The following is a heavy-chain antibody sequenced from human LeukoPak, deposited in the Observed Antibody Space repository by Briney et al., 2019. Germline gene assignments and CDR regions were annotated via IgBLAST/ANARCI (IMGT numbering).Heavy chain of an antibody. CDR1: GFTFSSYG. CDR3: VKDRGYGDYEGNFDY. Sequence: PGGSLRLSCAASGFTFSSYGMHWVRQAPGKGLEWVAVISYDGSNKYYADSVKGRFTISRDNSKNTLYLQMNSLRAEDTAVYYCVKDRGYGDYEGNFDYWGQGTLVTVSS. CDR2: ISYDGSNK. D-gene: IGHD4-17*01. J-gene: IGHJ4*02. V-gene: IGHV3-30*18.